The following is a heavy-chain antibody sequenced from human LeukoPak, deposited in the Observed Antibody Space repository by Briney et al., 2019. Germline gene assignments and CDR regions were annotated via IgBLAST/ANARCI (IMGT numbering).Heavy chain of an antibody. CDR3: ARVPSLSTVTYNWFHP. D-gene: IGHD4-17*01. CDR1: GFTFSSYW. J-gene: IGHJ5*02. V-gene: IGHV3-7*01. Sequence: GGSLRLSCAASGFTFSSYWMSWVRQAPGKGLEWVANIKQDGGEKYYVDSVKGRFTISRDNANNPLYLQLNSLRAEDTAVYYCARVPSLSTVTYNWFHPWGQGTLVTVSS. CDR2: IKQDGGEK.